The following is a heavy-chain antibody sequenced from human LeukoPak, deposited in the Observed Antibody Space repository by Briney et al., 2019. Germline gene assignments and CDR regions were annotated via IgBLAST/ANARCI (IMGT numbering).Heavy chain of an antibody. D-gene: IGHD3-16*01. J-gene: IGHJ4*02. CDR2: IKPDGSDK. CDR3: TAGALGY. CDR1: GFSFSSYW. Sequence: PGGSLRLSCAASGFSFSSYWMNWVRQAPGKGLEWVANIKPDGSDKYYVDSVKGRFTISRDNAKNSLYLQMNSLRAEDTAVYYCTAGALGYWGRGTLINVSS. V-gene: IGHV3-7*01.